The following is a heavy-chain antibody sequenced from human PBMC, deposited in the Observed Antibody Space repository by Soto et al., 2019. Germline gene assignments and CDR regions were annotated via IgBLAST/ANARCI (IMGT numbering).Heavy chain of an antibody. CDR1: GFTFSSYA. CDR3: ARDQAYYDSSGYPLGNAFDI. V-gene: IGHV3-30-3*01. Sequence: ESGGGVVQPGRSLRLSCAASGFTFSSYAMHWVRQAPGKGLEWVAVISYDGSNKYYADSVKGRFTISRDNSKNTLYLQMNSRRAEDTAVYYCARDQAYYDSSGYPLGNAFDIWGQGTMVTVSS. D-gene: IGHD3-22*01. J-gene: IGHJ3*02. CDR2: ISYDGSNK.